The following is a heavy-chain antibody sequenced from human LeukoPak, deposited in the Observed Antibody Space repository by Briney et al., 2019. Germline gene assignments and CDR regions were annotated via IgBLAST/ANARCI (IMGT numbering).Heavy chain of an antibody. V-gene: IGHV4-30-4*08. CDR3: ASHMVRGVIRYYFDY. J-gene: IGHJ4*02. CDR2: IYYSGST. D-gene: IGHD3-10*01. CDR1: GGSISNGDHY. Sequence: PSETLSLTCTVSGGSISNGDHYWSWIRQHPGKGLEWIGHIYYSGSTYYNPSLKSRGIISVDTSKNQFSLKLSSVTAADTAVYYCASHMVRGVIRYYFDYWGQGTLVTVSS.